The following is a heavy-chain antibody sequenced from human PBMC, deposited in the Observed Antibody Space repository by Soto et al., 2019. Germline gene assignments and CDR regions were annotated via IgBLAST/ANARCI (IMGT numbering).Heavy chain of an antibody. J-gene: IGHJ4*02. Sequence: EVQLVESGGGLVQPGGSLRLSCAASGFTFNNYWMHWVRQAPGKGLVWVSRINSNGNSTGYADSVKGRFTISRDNAKNTLYLQMNSLRAEETAVYYCTRSPSGGYSNYWGQGALVTVSS. CDR2: INSNGNST. CDR1: GFTFNNYW. D-gene: IGHD5-12*01. V-gene: IGHV3-74*01. CDR3: TRSPSGGYSNY.